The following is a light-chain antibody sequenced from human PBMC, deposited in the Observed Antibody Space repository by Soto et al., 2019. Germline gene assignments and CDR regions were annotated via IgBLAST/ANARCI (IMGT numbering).Light chain of an antibody. J-gene: IGKJ1*01. CDR2: DAS. CDR3: QQYGSPPRT. Sequence: DIVLTQSPGTLSLSPGERATLSCRASQSVSSSSLAWYQQKPGQAPRLLIYDASSRATGIPDRFSGSGSGTDFTLTISRLEPEDFAMYYCQQYGSPPRTFGQGTKVEIK. V-gene: IGKV3-20*01. CDR1: QSVSSSS.